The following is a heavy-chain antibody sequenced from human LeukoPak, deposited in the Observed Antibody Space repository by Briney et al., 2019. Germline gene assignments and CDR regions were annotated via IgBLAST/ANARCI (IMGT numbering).Heavy chain of an antibody. CDR1: GGSFSGYY. Sequence: PSETLSLTCAVYGGSFSGYYWSWIRQPPGKGLEWIGEINHSGSTNYNPSLKSRVTISVDTSKNQFSLKLSSVTAADTAVYYCARRKWLPRRWYYFDYWGQGTLVTVSS. D-gene: IGHD6-19*01. CDR3: ARRKWLPRRWYYFDY. CDR2: INHSGST. V-gene: IGHV4-34*01. J-gene: IGHJ4*02.